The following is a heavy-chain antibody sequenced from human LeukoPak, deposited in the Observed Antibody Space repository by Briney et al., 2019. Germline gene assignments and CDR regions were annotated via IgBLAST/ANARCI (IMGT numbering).Heavy chain of an antibody. V-gene: IGHV3-30*04. D-gene: IGHD6-13*01. CDR3: ARDRTSIAAAGLDY. J-gene: IGHJ4*02. CDR2: ISYDGSNK. CDR1: GFTFSSYA. Sequence: GGSLRLSRAASGFTFSSYAMHWVRQAPGKGLEWVAVISYDGSNKYYADSVKGRFTISRDNSKNTLYLQMNSLRAEDTAVYYCARDRTSIAAAGLDYWGQGTLVTVSS.